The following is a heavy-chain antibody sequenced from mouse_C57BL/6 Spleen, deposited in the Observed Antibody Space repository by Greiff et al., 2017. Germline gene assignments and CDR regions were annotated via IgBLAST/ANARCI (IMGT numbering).Heavy chain of an antibody. CDR1: GYTFTSYW. Sequence: QVQLQQPGAELVRPGSSVKLSCKASGYTFTSYWMDWVKQRPGQGLEWIGNIYPSDSETHYNQKFKDKATLTVDKSSSTAYMQLSSLSSEDSAVYYCASGVPAWFAYWGQGTLVTVSA. CDR3: ASGVPAWFAY. V-gene: IGHV1-61*01. J-gene: IGHJ3*01. D-gene: IGHD2-14*01. CDR2: IYPSDSET.